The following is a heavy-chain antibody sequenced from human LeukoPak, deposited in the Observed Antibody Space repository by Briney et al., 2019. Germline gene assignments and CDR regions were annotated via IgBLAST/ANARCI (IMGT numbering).Heavy chain of an antibody. J-gene: IGHJ4*02. D-gene: IGHD3-22*01. V-gene: IGHV4-34*01. CDR1: GGSFSGYY. CDR3: AGCYDSSGYYDY. CDR2: INHSRST. Sequence: RASETLSLTCAVYGGSFSGYYWSWIRQPPGKGLEWIGEINHSRSTNYNPSLKSRVTISVDTSKNQFSLKLSSVTAADTAVYYCAGCYDSSGYYDYWGQGTLVTVSS.